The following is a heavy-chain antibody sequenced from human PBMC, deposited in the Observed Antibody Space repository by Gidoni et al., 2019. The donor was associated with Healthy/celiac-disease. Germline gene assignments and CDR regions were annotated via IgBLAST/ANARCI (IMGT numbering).Heavy chain of an antibody. CDR3: AREQEKYCTNGVCYHDAFDI. D-gene: IGHD2-8*01. CDR2: IYYSGRT. V-gene: IGHV4-39*07. J-gene: IGHJ3*02. CDR1: GVSTSSSSSY. Sequence: QLQLQESGPRLVKPSETLCPTSTVSGVSTSSSSSYWGWSRQPPGKGLEWSGSIYYSGRTYSNPSLKSRITISVDTSKNQFTLKLSSVTAADTAVYYGAREQEKYCTNGVCYHDAFDIWGQGTMVTVSS.